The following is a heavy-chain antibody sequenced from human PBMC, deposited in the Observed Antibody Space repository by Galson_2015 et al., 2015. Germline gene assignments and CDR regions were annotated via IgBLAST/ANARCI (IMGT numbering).Heavy chain of an antibody. Sequence: SPRLSRAASGFTFPSYGIHWARPAPGKGLEWLAPTWHDGSNKYYADSVKGRFTISRDNSKNTLYLQMNSLRAEDTAVYYCAAGRGISGTTDYWGQGTLVTVSS. D-gene: IGHD1-26*01. CDR3: AAGRGISGTTDY. J-gene: IGHJ4*02. V-gene: IGHV3-33*08. CDR1: GFTFPSYG. CDR2: TWHDGSNK.